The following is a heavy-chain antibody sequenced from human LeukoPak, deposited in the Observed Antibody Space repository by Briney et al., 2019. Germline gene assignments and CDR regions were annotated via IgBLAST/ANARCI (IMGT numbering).Heavy chain of an antibody. D-gene: IGHD2-2*01. V-gene: IGHV3-49*04. Sequence: GGSLRLSCTASGFTFGDYAMSWVRQAPGKGLEWVGFIRSKAYGGTTEYAASVKGRFTISRDDSKSIAYLQMNSLKTEDTAVYYRTRVRVVPAAIKTRYYGMDVWGQGTTVTVSS. J-gene: IGHJ6*02. CDR3: TRVRVVPAAIKTRYYGMDV. CDR2: IRSKAYGGTT. CDR1: GFTFGDYA.